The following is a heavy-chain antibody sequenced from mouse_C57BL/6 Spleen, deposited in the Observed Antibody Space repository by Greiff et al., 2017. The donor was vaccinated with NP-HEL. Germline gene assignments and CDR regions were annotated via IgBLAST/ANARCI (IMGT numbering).Heavy chain of an antibody. D-gene: IGHD2-1*01. V-gene: IGHV14-1*01. CDR3: TLYPGGDAMDY. J-gene: IGHJ4*01. CDR1: GFNIKDYY. Sequence: VQLQQSGAELVRPGASVKLSCTASGFNIKDYYMHWVKQRPEQGLEWIGRIDPEDGDTEYAPKFQGKATMTADTSSNTAYLQLSSLTSEDTAVYYCTLYPGGDAMDYWGQGTSVTVSS. CDR2: IDPEDGDT.